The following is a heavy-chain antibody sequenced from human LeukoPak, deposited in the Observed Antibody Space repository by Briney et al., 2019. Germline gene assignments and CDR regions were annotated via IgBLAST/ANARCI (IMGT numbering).Heavy chain of an antibody. CDR3: AKVEDSSWGGEYYFDY. Sequence: GGSLRLSCAASGFTFDDYAMRWVGQAPGKGLEWVSLISGDGGSTYYADSVKGRFTISRDNSKTSLYLQMNSLRTEDTALYYCAKVEDSSWGGEYYFDYWGQGTLVTVSS. D-gene: IGHD6-13*01. CDR1: GFTFDDYA. J-gene: IGHJ4*02. CDR2: ISGDGGST. V-gene: IGHV3-43*02.